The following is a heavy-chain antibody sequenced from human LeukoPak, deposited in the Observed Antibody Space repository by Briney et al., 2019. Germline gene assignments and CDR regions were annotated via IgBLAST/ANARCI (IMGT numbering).Heavy chain of an antibody. J-gene: IGHJ3*02. Sequence: GASVKVSCKASGYTFTSYGISWVRQAPGQGLEWMGWINPNSGGTNYAQKFQGRVTMTRDTSISTAYMELSRLRSDDTAVYYCATLRGYFDWSRDAFDIWGQGTMVTVSS. CDR3: ATLRGYFDWSRDAFDI. CDR2: INPNSGGT. CDR1: GYTFTSYG. D-gene: IGHD3-9*01. V-gene: IGHV1-2*02.